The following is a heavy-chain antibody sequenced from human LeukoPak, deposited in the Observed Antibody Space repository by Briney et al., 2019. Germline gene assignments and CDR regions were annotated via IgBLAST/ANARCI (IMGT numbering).Heavy chain of an antibody. CDR1: GFTFTSYA. Sequence: GGSLRLSRAASGFTFTSYAMTWVRQAPGKGLEWVSAISGSGASTYYADSVKGRFTISRDNSKNTLYLQMNSLRAEDTAVYYCANLYGDSSNGMDVWGQGTTVTVSS. CDR3: ANLYGDSSNGMDV. J-gene: IGHJ6*02. V-gene: IGHV3-23*01. CDR2: ISGSGAST. D-gene: IGHD4-17*01.